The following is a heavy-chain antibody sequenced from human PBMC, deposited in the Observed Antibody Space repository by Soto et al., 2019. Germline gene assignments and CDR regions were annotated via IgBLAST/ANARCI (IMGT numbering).Heavy chain of an antibody. J-gene: IGHJ6*02. CDR1: GFTFSSYG. Sequence: GGSLRLSCAASGFTFSSYGMHWVRQAPGKGLEWVAVISYDGSNKYYADSVKGQFTISRDNSKNTLYLQMNSLRAEDTAVYYCAKEEGIVSAAIWGYYYYGLDVWGQGTTVTVSS. V-gene: IGHV3-30*18. CDR3: AKEEGIVSAAIWGYYYYGLDV. D-gene: IGHD2-2*02. CDR2: ISYDGSNK.